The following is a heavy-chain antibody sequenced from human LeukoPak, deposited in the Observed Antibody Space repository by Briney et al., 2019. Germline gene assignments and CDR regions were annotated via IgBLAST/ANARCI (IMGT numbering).Heavy chain of an antibody. J-gene: IGHJ4*02. Sequence: GGSLRLSCAASGFTFSSYAMSWVRQAPGKGLEWVSAISGSGGSTYYADSVKGRFTISRDSSKNTLYLQMNSLRAEDTAVYYCAKVGAAATGFPFDYWGQGTLVTVSS. D-gene: IGHD2-15*01. CDR2: ISGSGGST. CDR1: GFTFSSYA. V-gene: IGHV3-23*01. CDR3: AKVGAAATGFPFDY.